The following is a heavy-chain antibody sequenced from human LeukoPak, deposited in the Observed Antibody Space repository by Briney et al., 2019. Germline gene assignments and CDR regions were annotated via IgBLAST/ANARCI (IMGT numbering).Heavy chain of an antibody. J-gene: IGHJ4*02. CDR2: IRSKAYGGTT. V-gene: IGHV3-49*04. CDR3: TRGWNYYDSSGPADY. CDR1: TFTFSDHY. D-gene: IGHD3-22*01. Sequence: PGGSLRLSCAASTFTFSDHYMGWVRQAPGKGLEWVGFIRSKAYGGTTEYAASVKGRFTISRDDSKSIAYLQMNSLKTEDTAVYYCTRGWNYYDSSGPADYWGQGTLVTVSS.